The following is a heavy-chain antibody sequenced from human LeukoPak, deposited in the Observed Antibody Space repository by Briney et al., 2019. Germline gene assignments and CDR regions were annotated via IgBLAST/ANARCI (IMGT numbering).Heavy chain of an antibody. D-gene: IGHD6-13*01. J-gene: IGHJ4*02. Sequence: GGSLRLSCAASGFTVSSNYMSWVRQAPGKGLEWVSVIYSGGSTYYADSVKGRFTISRDNSKNTLYLQMNSLRAEDTAVYYCARGPCCSSWPYYFDYWGQGTLVTVSS. CDR3: ARGPCCSSWPYYFDY. V-gene: IGHV3-53*01. CDR1: GFTVSSNY. CDR2: IYSGGST.